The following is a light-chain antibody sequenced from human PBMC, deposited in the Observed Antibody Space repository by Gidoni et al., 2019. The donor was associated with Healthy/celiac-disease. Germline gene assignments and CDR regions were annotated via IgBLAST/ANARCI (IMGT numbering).Light chain of an antibody. CDR1: PSVSSSY. Sequence: EFVLTQSPGTLSLSPGERATLSCRASPSVSSSYLAWYQQKPGQAPRLLIYGASSRATGIPDRFSGSGSGTDFTLTISRLEPEDFAVYYCQQYGSSPRLTFGGGTKVEIK. J-gene: IGKJ4*01. CDR2: GAS. V-gene: IGKV3-20*01. CDR3: QQYGSSPRLT.